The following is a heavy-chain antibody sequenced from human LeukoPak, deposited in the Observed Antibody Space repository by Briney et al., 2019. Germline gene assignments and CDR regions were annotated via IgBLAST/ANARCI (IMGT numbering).Heavy chain of an antibody. J-gene: IGHJ3*02. Sequence: GGSLRLSCAASGFTFRNYVMHWGRQAPGKGLEWVAGISQDGSTQYYADSVKGRFTISRENSKNTVHLQMNSLRAEDTALYYCARENSAFDIWGHGTMVTVSS. CDR3: ARENSAFDI. CDR2: ISQDGSTQ. CDR1: GFTFRNYV. D-gene: IGHD4-23*01. V-gene: IGHV3-30*04.